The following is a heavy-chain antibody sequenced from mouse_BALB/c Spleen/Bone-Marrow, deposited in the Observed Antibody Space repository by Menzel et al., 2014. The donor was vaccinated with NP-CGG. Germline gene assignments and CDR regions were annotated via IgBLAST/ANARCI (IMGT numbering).Heavy chain of an antibody. CDR2: ISSGSSPI. D-gene: IGHD2-14*01. CDR1: GFTFSSFG. Sequence: DVMLVESGGGLVQPGGSRKLSCAASGFTFSSFGMHWVRQAPEKGLEWVAYISSGSSPIYYADTVKGRFTISRDNPKNTLFLQMTSLRSEDTAMYYCARDVPLYDVGYFDYWGQGTTLTVSS. CDR3: ARDVPLYDVGYFDY. V-gene: IGHV5-17*02. J-gene: IGHJ2*01.